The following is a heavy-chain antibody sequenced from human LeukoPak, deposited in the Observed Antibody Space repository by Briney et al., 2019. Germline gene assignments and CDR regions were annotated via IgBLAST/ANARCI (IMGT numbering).Heavy chain of an antibody. D-gene: IGHD1-26*01. CDR3: ATAPFYGGSFAQLDY. CDR1: GYTLTELS. V-gene: IGHV1-24*01. J-gene: IGHJ4*02. CDR2: FDPEDGET. Sequence: ASVKVSCKVSGYTLTELSMHWVRQAPGKGLEWMGGFDPEDGETIYAQKFQGRVTMTEDTSTDTAYMELGSLRSEDTAVYYCATAPFYGGSFAQLDYWGQGTLVTVSS.